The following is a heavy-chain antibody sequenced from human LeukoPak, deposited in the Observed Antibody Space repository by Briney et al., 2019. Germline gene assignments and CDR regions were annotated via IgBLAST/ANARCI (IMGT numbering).Heavy chain of an antibody. D-gene: IGHD1-26*01. J-gene: IGHJ4*02. CDR2: TSGRGSST. CDR3: SKSPSGSPYYFDY. Sequence: GGSLRLSCAAPGFTFNTYAMNWVRQAPGKGLEWVSATSGRGSSTYYADSVKGPFTISRDNSKNTLFLHVNSLRAEDTTVNFFSKSPSGSPYYFDYWGQGTLVTVSS. CDR1: GFTFNTYA. V-gene: IGHV3-23*01.